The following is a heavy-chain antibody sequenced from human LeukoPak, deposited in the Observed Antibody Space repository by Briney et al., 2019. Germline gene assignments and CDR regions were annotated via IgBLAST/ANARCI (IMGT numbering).Heavy chain of an antibody. V-gene: IGHV1-2*06. CDR3: ARATIVVVPAAMAHYYYYYGMDV. CDR2: INPNSGGT. D-gene: IGHD2-2*01. J-gene: IGHJ6*02. CDR1: GYTFTSYY. Sequence: VASVKVSCKASGYTFTSYYMHWVRQAPGQGLEWMGRINPNSGGTNYAQKFQGRVTMTRDTSISTAYMELSRLRSDDTAVYYCARATIVVVPAAMAHYYYYYGMDVWGQGTTVTVSS.